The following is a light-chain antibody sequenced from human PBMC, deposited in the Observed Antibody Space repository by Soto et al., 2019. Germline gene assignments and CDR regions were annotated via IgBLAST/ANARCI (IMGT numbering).Light chain of an antibody. CDR3: QQLYTLPFT. J-gene: IGKJ5*01. V-gene: IGKV3-11*01. CDR2: DAS. Sequence: SGLTNFPTPPALSPGERAPLSCGASQSVSSYLAWYQQKPGQAHRLLIYDASNRATGIQSRFSGSGSGTEFTLTIRGLLPEDFAAYHCQQLYTLPFTVGQGTRLEI. CDR1: QSVSSY.